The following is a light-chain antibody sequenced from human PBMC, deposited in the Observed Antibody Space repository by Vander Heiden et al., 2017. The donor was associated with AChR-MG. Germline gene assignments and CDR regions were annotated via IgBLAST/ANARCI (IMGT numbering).Light chain of an antibody. CDR3: LLHYGETVL. CDR2: DTS. V-gene: IGLV7-46*01. J-gene: IGLJ2*01. CDR1: AGAVTSGHY. Sequence: QAVVTQEPSLTVSPGGTVTLTCGSSAGAVTSGHYPYWFQQKPGQAPRTLIFDTSKKHSWTPARFSGSLLGGKAALTLSGAQPEDEAEYYCLLHYGETVLFGGGTQLTVL.